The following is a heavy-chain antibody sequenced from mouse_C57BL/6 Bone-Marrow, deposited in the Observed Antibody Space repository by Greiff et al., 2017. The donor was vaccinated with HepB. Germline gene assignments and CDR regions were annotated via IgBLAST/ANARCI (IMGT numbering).Heavy chain of an antibody. CDR1: GYAFTNYL. Sequence: VKLMESGAELVRPGTSVKVSCKASGYAFTNYLIEWVKQRPGQGLEWIGVINPGSGGTNYNEKFKGQATLTADKSSSTAYMQLSSLTSEDSAVYFCARDGYYVDYGGQGTTLTVSS. CDR3: ARDGYYVDY. D-gene: IGHD2-3*01. J-gene: IGHJ2*01. V-gene: IGHV1-54*01. CDR2: INPGSGGT.